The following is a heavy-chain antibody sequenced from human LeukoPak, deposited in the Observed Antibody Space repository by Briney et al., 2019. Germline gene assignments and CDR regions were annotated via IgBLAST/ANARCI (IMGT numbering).Heavy chain of an antibody. J-gene: IGHJ4*02. D-gene: IGHD3-10*01. Sequence: GGSLRLSCAASGFNFGSYPMTWVRQAPGKGLEWVSVISADSATTFYADSVKGRFTISRDNAKNTVFLQMSSLRAEDTALYYCARKSASGNYPLDYWGQGTLVTVSS. CDR3: ARKSASGNYPLDY. V-gene: IGHV3-23*01. CDR2: ISADSATT. CDR1: GFNFGSYP.